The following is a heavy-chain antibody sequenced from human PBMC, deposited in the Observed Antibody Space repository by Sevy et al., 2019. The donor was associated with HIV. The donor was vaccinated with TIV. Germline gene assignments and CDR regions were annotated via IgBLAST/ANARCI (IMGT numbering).Heavy chain of an antibody. CDR3: AKVFTGFYGMDV. D-gene: IGHD2-8*02. V-gene: IGHV3-30*18. CDR1: GLSVTNNG. CDR2: ISYDGINK. Sequence: GGSLRLSCEVSGLSVTNNGMHWVRQAPGKGLEWVAVISYDGINKYYGDSVKGRFIISRHRSQNTIYLQMNILRIEDTAVYYCAKVFTGFYGMDVWGQGTTVTVSS. J-gene: IGHJ6*02.